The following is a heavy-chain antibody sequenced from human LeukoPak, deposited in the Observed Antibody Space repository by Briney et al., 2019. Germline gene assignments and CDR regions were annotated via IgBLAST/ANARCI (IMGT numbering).Heavy chain of an antibody. J-gene: IGHJ6*02. D-gene: IGHD3-16*01. CDR1: GGSISSYY. CDR2: IYYSGST. CDR3: ARDLYVAGMDV. Sequence: SETLSLTCTVSGGSISSYYWSWIRQPPGKGLEWIGYIYYSGSTDYNPSLKSRVTISVDTSKNQFSLKLSSVTAADTAMYYCARDLYVAGMDVWGQGTTVTVSS. V-gene: IGHV4-59*01.